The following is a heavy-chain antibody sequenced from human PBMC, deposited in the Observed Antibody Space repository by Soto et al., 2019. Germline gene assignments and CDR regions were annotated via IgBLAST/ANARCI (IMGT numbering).Heavy chain of an antibody. V-gene: IGHV4-61*01. CDR2: IYYSGST. CDR1: GGSVISGSYY. CDR3: AREDIVATIDC. J-gene: IGHJ4*01. Sequence: PSETMYLACTVSGGSVISGSYYVSCIRQPLGKGLEWIGYIYYSGSTNYNPSLKSRVTISVDTSKNQFSLKLSSVTAADTAVYYCAREDIVATIDCWGRGTLVTVSS. D-gene: IGHD5-12*01.